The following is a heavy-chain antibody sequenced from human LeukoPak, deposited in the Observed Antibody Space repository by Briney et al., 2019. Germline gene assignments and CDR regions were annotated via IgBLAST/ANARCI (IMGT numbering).Heavy chain of an antibody. D-gene: IGHD1-26*01. CDR1: GYTFTSYD. Sequence: GASVKVSCKASGYTFTSYDINWVRQATGQGLEWMGWMNPNSGNTGYAQKFQGRVTMTRDTSISTAYMELSRLRSDDTAVYYCARVSVGATTGNFDYWGQGTLVTVSS. CDR2: MNPNSGNT. V-gene: IGHV1-8*01. CDR3: ARVSVGATTGNFDY. J-gene: IGHJ4*02.